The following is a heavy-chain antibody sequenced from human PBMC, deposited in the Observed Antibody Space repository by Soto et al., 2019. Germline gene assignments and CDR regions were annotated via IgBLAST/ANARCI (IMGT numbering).Heavy chain of an antibody. J-gene: IGHJ4*02. D-gene: IGHD3-10*01. Sequence: GGSLRLSCAASGFTFSSYWIHWVRQVPGKGLVWVSHIAHDGSVTDYADSVKGRFTVSRDNAKNTLYLQMNSLRAEDTAVYFCARTEFWHVGSSHDYWGQGTPVTVSS. V-gene: IGHV3-74*01. CDR2: IAHDGSVT. CDR3: ARTEFWHVGSSHDY. CDR1: GFTFSSYW.